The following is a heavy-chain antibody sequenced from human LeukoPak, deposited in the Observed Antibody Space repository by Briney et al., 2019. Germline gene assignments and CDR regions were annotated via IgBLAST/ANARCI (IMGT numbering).Heavy chain of an antibody. Sequence: GESLKISCKGSGYSFTSYWIGWVRQMPGKGLEWMGIIYPGDSDTRYSPSFQGQVTISADRSISTAYLQWSSPKASDTAMYYCARAVDTAMVHFPGFDPWGQGTLVTVSS. V-gene: IGHV5-51*01. J-gene: IGHJ5*02. CDR1: GYSFTSYW. CDR3: ARAVDTAMVHFPGFDP. D-gene: IGHD5-18*01. CDR2: IYPGDSDT.